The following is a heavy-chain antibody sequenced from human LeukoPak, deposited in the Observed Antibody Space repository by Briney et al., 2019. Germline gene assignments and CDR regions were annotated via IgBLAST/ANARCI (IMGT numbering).Heavy chain of an antibody. V-gene: IGHV3-23*01. D-gene: IGHD3-22*01. CDR2: ISGSGGST. CDR1: GFTFSSYA. J-gene: IGHJ4*02. Sequence: GGSLRLSCAASGFTFSSYAMSWVRQTPGRGLEWVSAISGSGGSTYYADSVKGRFTISRDNSKNTLYLQMNSLRAEDTAVYYCARSDYYDSSGYPLQFDYWGQGTLVTVSS. CDR3: ARSDYYDSSGYPLQFDY.